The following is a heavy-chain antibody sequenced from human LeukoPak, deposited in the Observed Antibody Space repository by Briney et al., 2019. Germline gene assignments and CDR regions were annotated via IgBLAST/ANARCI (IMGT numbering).Heavy chain of an antibody. CDR1: GGSFSGYY. J-gene: IGHJ4*02. Sequence: PSETLSLTCAVYGGSFSGYYWSWIRQPPGKGLEWIGEINHSGSTNYNPSLKSRVTISVDTSKNQFSLKLSSVTAADTAVYYCARGTGSSWYSLSYFDYWGQGTLVTVSS. D-gene: IGHD6-13*01. CDR2: INHSGST. CDR3: ARGTGSSWYSLSYFDY. V-gene: IGHV4-34*01.